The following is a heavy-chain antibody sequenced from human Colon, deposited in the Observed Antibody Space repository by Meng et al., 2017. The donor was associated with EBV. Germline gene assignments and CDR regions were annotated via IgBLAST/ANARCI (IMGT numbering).Heavy chain of an antibody. V-gene: IGHV4-30-2*01. CDR1: GNSITSGDYS. CDR2: IYHGVNI. Sequence: KESGSDLLRPSQTLSLTWAVSGNSITSGDYSWTWIRQPPGKGLEWIGYIYHGVNIYYTPSLRSRVTISVDKSRNQFSLKLTSVSAADTAVYYCVRDTRRGGGWFDPWGQGTLVTVSS. CDR3: VRDTRRGGGWFDP. D-gene: IGHD3-10*01. J-gene: IGHJ5*02.